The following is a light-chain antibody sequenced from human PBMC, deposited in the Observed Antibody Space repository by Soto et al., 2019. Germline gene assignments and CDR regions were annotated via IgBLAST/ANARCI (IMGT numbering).Light chain of an antibody. CDR3: QKYNNWAPR. J-gene: IGKJ3*01. Sequence: EIVLTQSPATLSVSPGERATLSCRASQSVSSNLAWYQQKPGQAPRLIIYGASTRATGIPARFSGSGSGTEFTLTISSLQSEDFAVYYCQKYNNWAPRFGPGNKVDIK. CDR1: QSVSSN. CDR2: GAS. V-gene: IGKV3-15*01.